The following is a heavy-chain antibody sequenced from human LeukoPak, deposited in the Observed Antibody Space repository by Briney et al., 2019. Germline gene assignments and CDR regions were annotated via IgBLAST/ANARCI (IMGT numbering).Heavy chain of an antibody. CDR3: ARNYFDLYYFDS. D-gene: IGHD1-7*01. J-gene: IGHJ4*02. V-gene: IGHV3-23*01. CDR1: GFTFSGFA. CDR2: ITGDGGST. Sequence: GGSLRLSCAASGFTFSGFAMSGVRQAPGKGLEWISSITGDGGSTFYADSVKGRFTISRDSSRNTLYLQMTSLRAEDTAVYYCARNYFDLYYFDSWGQGTLGTVSS.